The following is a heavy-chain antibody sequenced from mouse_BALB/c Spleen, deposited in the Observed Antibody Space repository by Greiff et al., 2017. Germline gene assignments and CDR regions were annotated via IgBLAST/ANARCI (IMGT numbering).Heavy chain of an antibody. CDR1: GFNIKDTY. J-gene: IGHJ4*01. Sequence: EVQVVESGAELVKPGASVKLSCTASGFNIKDTYMHWVKQRPEQGLEWIGRIDPANGNTKYDPKFQGKATITADTSSNTAYLQLSSLTSEDTAVYYCASLRITTGYYYAMDYWGQGTSVTVSS. CDR2: IDPANGNT. V-gene: IGHV14-3*02. CDR3: ASLRITTGYYYAMDY. D-gene: IGHD2-4*01.